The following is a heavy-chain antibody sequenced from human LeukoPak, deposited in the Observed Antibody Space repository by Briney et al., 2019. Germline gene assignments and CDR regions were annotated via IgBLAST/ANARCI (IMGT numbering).Heavy chain of an antibody. CDR3: AREDPQTTVPEGMDV. Sequence: SETLSPTCTVSGGSISYYYWSWIRQSPGKGLEWIGYIYYSGTTNYNPSLKSRVTISVDTSKNQFSLQLRSVTAADTAVYYCAREDPQTTVPEGMDVWGQGTTVTVSS. V-gene: IGHV4-59*01. D-gene: IGHD4-17*01. CDR1: GGSISYYY. CDR2: IYYSGTT. J-gene: IGHJ6*02.